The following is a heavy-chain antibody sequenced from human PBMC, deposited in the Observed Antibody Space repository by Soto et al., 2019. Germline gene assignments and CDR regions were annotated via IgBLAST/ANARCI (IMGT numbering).Heavy chain of an antibody. Sequence: ASVKVSCKASGYIFTNYGVGWVRQAPGQGLEWMGWISPYNGNTNYAQNLQGRVTLTTDTSTSTAFMELRSLRSDDTAVYYCARGDCSNGVCSVNYYYGMDVWGQGTTVTVS. J-gene: IGHJ6*02. CDR1: GYIFTNYG. D-gene: IGHD2-8*01. CDR2: ISPYNGNT. CDR3: ARGDCSNGVCSVNYYYGMDV. V-gene: IGHV1-18*01.